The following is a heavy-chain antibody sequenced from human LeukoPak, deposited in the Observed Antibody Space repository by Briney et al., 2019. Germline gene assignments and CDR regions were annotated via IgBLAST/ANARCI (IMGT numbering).Heavy chain of an antibody. V-gene: IGHV1-2*02. J-gene: IGHJ6*02. Sequence: ASVKVSCKASGYTFTGYYMHWVRQAPGQGLEWMGWINPNSGGTNDAQKFQGRVTMTRDTSISTAYMELSRLRSDDTAVYYCARAIRYFDQADYYYGMDVWGQGTTVTVSS. CDR1: GYTFTGYY. CDR3: ARAIRYFDQADYYYGMDV. D-gene: IGHD3-9*01. CDR2: INPNSGGT.